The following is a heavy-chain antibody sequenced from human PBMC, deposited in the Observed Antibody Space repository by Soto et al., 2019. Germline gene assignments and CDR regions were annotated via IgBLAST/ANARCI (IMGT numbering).Heavy chain of an antibody. CDR3: AKESMPEHYGDTLFDH. Sequence: EVQLLESGGGLVQPGGSLRLSCEASGFSFSSYALSWVRQAPGKGLEWVSTFSAGGRAYYADSVKGRFTIAKDFSKNTLHLQTNSLRAGDTAVYYCAKESMPEHYGDTLFDHWGQGTRVTVSS. CDR2: FSAGGRA. J-gene: IGHJ4*02. CDR1: GFSFSSYA. V-gene: IGHV3-23*01. D-gene: IGHD4-17*01.